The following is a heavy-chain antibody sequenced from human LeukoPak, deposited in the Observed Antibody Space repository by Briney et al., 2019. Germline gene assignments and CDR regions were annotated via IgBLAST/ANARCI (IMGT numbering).Heavy chain of an antibody. D-gene: IGHD3-16*01. V-gene: IGHV3-30*02. CDR2: IRHDGTNT. J-gene: IGHJ6*03. CDR3: AKAECSSANCLQSWGYYVDV. Sequence: GGSLRLSCATSGFPFSNYGMHWVRQAPGKGLEWVSFIRHDGTNTYYVDSVKGRFTVSRDNSKDTLSLQMSSLRTEDTAIYYCAKAECSSANCLQSWGYYVDVWGKGTTVIVS. CDR1: GFPFSNYG.